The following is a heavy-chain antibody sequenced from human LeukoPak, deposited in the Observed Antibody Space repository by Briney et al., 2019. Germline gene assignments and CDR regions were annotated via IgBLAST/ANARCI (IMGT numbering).Heavy chain of an antibody. CDR2: IYPGDSDT. J-gene: IGHJ4*02. CDR3: ARSPRGYFDY. Sequence: GESLKISCKGSGYVFSNYWIAWVRQMPGKGLEWIEIIYPGDSDTRYSPSFRGQVTMSVDKSISTAYLQWSGLRASDTAIFYCARSPRGYFDYWGQGTLVTVSS. CDR1: GYVFSNYW. D-gene: IGHD3-10*01. V-gene: IGHV5-51*01.